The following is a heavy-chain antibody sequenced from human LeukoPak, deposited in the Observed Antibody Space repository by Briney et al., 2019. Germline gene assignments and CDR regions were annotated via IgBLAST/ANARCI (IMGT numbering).Heavy chain of an antibody. V-gene: IGHV4-4*02. CDR2: ISLRGLT. J-gene: IGHJ4*02. D-gene: IGHD1-26*01. CDR3: SRESGPFSPFGF. CDR1: GGSISGTNW. Sequence: SGTLSLTCGVAGGSISGTNWWSWVRQPPGQGLEWIGEISLRGLTNYNPSLRSRLTMSLDESKNQVSLNLTSVTAADTAVYYCSRESGPFSPFGFWGQGTLVSVHS.